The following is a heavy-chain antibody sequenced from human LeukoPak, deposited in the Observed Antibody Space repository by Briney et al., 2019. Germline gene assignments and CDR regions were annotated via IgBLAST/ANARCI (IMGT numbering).Heavy chain of an antibody. Sequence: SETLSLTCAVSGDSISSDYYWAWLRQPPRKGLEWIGSVFHSENTYYNPSLKSRVTISVDTPKNQFSLKLTSVTAADTAVYYCARGNEDYYDSSGYLSWGQGTLVTVSS. CDR1: GDSISSDYY. D-gene: IGHD3-22*01. CDR2: VFHSENT. V-gene: IGHV4-38-2*01. J-gene: IGHJ5*02. CDR3: ARGNEDYYDSSGYLS.